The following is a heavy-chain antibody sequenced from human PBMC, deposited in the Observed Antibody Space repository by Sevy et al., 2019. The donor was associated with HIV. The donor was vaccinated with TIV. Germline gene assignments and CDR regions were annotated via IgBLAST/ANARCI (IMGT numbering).Heavy chain of an antibody. V-gene: IGHV3-7*01. D-gene: IGHD3-16*01. Sequence: GGSLRLSCTASGFTFSTYWMTWVRQAPGKGLEWVANIKQDGSEKYYVDSVKVRFTISRDNAKNSLYLQMNSLRAEDTAVYYCARDWGSVHWGQGTLVTVSS. J-gene: IGHJ4*02. CDR3: ARDWGSVH. CDR1: GFTFSTYW. CDR2: IKQDGSEK.